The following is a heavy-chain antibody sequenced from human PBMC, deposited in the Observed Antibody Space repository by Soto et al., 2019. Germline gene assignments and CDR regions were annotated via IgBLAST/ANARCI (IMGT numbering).Heavy chain of an antibody. V-gene: IGHV1-18*01. Sequence: QVQLVQSGAEVKKPGASVKVSCKASGYTFTSFGISWVRQAPGQGLEWMGWISAYNGNTNYAQKLQGRVTMTADTSTSTAYMELRSLRSDDTAVYYCARCGYSGYDYVAGWFDPWGQGTLVTVSS. CDR1: GYTFTSFG. CDR2: ISAYNGNT. CDR3: ARCGYSGYDYVAGWFDP. J-gene: IGHJ5*02. D-gene: IGHD5-12*01.